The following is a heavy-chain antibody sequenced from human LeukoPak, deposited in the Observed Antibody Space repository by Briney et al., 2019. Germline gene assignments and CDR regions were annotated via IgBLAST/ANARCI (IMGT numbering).Heavy chain of an antibody. Sequence: ASVKVSCKASGYTFTDYYIHCVRQAPGEGLEWMGWSNPNTDGINYAQNFRGRLTVNRDTSISTAYMELSSLRTDDTAIYSCASVKALGIVGSTTVLDPWGQGTLVTVSS. CDR2: SNPNTDGI. CDR1: GYTFTDYY. D-gene: IGHD1-26*01. CDR3: ASVKALGIVGSTTVLDP. V-gene: IGHV1-2*02. J-gene: IGHJ5*02.